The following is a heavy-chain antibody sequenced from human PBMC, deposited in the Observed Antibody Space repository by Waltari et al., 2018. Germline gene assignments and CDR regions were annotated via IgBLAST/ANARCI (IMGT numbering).Heavy chain of an antibody. D-gene: IGHD6-13*01. CDR2: IYHSGST. Sequence: QVQLQESGPGLVKPSGTLSLTCAVSGGSISSSTGRRWVGQPPGKGLEWIGEIYHSGSTNYNPSLKSRVTISVDKSKNQFSLKLSSVTAADTAVYYCARDSYSSSWYWVDYWGQGTLVTVSS. CDR3: ARDSYSSSWYWVDY. V-gene: IGHV4-4*02. J-gene: IGHJ4*02. CDR1: GGSISSSTG.